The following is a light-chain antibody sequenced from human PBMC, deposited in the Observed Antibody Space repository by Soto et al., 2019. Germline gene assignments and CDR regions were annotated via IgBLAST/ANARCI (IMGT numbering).Light chain of an antibody. CDR3: QQYGSSET. J-gene: IGKJ1*01. V-gene: IGKV3-20*01. Sequence: EIVLTQSPGTLSLSPGERATLSCRASQSVSNNYLAWCQQKPGQAPRLLIYGASTRATGIPDRFSGSGSGTDFTLTISRLEPEDFAVYYCQQYGSSETFGQGTKV. CDR2: GAS. CDR1: QSVSNNY.